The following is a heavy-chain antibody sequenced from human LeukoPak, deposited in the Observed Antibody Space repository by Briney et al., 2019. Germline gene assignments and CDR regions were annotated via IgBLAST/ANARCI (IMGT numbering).Heavy chain of an antibody. Sequence: GGSLRLSCTASGFTFGDYAMSWVRQAPGKGLEWVGFIRSKAYGGTTEYAASVKGRFTSSRDDSKSIAYLQMNSLKTEDTAAYCCTREQERLRVNYFDYWGQGTLVTVSS. CDR3: TREQERLRVNYFDY. CDR1: GFTFGDYA. CDR2: IRSKAYGGTT. V-gene: IGHV3-49*04. D-gene: IGHD5-12*01. J-gene: IGHJ4*02.